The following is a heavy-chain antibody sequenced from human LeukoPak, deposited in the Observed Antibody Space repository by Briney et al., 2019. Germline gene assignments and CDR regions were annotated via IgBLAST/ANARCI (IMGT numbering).Heavy chain of an antibody. Sequence: PGGSLRLSCAASGFTFSSYAMSWVRQAPGKGLEWVSAISGSGGSTYYADSVKGRFTISRDNAKNSLYLQMNSLRAEDTAVYYCAGYASSGRRDALDIWGQGTMVTVSS. V-gene: IGHV3-23*01. J-gene: IGHJ3*02. D-gene: IGHD3-22*01. CDR2: ISGSGGST. CDR1: GFTFSSYA. CDR3: AGYASSGRRDALDI.